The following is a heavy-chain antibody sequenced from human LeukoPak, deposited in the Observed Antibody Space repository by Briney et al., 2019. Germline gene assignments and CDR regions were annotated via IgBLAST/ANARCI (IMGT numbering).Heavy chain of an antibody. CDR1: GFTFSSYR. D-gene: IGHD1-1*01. V-gene: IGHV3-30*02. Sequence: QTGGSLRLSCAASGFTFSSYRMHWVRQAPGKGLEWVAFIRYDGSNKYYADSVKGRLTISRDNSKNTLYLQMNSLRAEDTAVYYCAKGWNDEETDDYWGQGTLVTVSS. J-gene: IGHJ4*02. CDR3: AKGWNDEETDDY. CDR2: IRYDGSNK.